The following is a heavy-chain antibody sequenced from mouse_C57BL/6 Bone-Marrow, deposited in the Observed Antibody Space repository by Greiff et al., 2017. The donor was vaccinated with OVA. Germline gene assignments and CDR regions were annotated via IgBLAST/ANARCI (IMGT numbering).Heavy chain of an antibody. CDR1: GFTFSDYG. CDR3: ARRHYGSMDYFDY. V-gene: IGHV5-17*01. Sequence: DVQLVESGGGLVKPGGSLKLSCAASGFTFSDYGMHWVRQAPEKGLEWVAYISSGSSTIYYADTVKGRFTISRDNAKNTLFLQMTSLRSEDTAMYDGARRHYGSMDYFDYWGQGTTLTVSS. D-gene: IGHD1-1*01. CDR2: ISSGSSTI. J-gene: IGHJ2*01.